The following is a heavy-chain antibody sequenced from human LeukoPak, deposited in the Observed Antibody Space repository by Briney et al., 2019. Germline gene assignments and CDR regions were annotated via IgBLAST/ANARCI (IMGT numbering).Heavy chain of an antibody. CDR1: GGSISSSSYY. CDR3: ARKTFGGVIVQLRNNWFDP. CDR2: IYYSGST. Sequence: SETLSLTCTVSGGSISSSSYYWGWIRQPPGKGLEWIGSIYYSGSTYYNPSLKSRVTISVDTSKNQFSLKLSSVTAADTAVYYCARKTFGGVIVQLRNNWFDPWGQGTLVTVSS. V-gene: IGHV4-39*07. D-gene: IGHD3-16*02. J-gene: IGHJ5*02.